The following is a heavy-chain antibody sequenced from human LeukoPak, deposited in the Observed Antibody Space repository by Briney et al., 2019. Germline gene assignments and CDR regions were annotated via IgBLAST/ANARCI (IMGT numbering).Heavy chain of an antibody. CDR2: IKQDGSEK. D-gene: IGHD3-3*01. CDR1: GFTFSSYW. V-gene: IGHV3-7*01. CDR3: ARDSDADYDFWSGYLSDYYYGMDV. J-gene: IGHJ6*02. Sequence: GRSLRLSCAASGFTFSSYWMSWVRQAPGKGLEWVANIKQDGSEKYYVDSVKGRFTISRDNAKNSLYLQMNSLRAEDTAVYYCARDSDADYDFWSGYLSDYYYGMDVWGQGTTVTVSS.